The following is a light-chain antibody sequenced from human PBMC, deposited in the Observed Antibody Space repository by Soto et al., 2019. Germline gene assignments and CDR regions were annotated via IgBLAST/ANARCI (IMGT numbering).Light chain of an antibody. Sequence: DLQRTPSPCPLSASDGDRDTITCRASQSISNWLAWYQQKPGKAPNLLIYDASSLQSGVPSRFSGSGFGTELTLTISSLQPGDFATYYCQQYSSRSTFGQGTKVDI. CDR2: DAS. V-gene: IGKV1-5*01. J-gene: IGKJ1*01. CDR1: QSISNW. CDR3: QQYSSRST.